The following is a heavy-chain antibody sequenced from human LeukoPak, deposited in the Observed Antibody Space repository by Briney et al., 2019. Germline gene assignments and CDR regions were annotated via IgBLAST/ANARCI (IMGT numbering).Heavy chain of an antibody. CDR3: AREEADFWSGSYFDY. D-gene: IGHD3-3*01. CDR2: IYYSGST. V-gene: IGHV4-59*01. J-gene: IGHJ4*02. Sequence: SETLSLTCTVSGGSISSYYWSWIRQPPGKGLEWIGYIYYSGSTNYNPSLKSRVTISVDTSKNQFSLKLSFVTAADTAVYYCAREEADFWSGSYFDYWGQGTLVTVSS. CDR1: GGSISSYY.